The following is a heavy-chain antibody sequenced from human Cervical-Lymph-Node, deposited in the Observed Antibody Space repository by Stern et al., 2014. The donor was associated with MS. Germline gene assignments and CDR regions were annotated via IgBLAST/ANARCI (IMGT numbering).Heavy chain of an antibody. CDR2: ISSSSSYI. CDR1: GFTFSSYS. CDR3: ARDGSIAVAGTGFGY. J-gene: IGHJ4*02. D-gene: IGHD6-19*01. Sequence: EVQLVESGGGLVKPGGSLRLSCAASGFTFSSYSMNWVRQAPGKGLEWVSSISSSSSYIYYADSVKGRFTISRDNAKSSLYLQMNSLRAEDTAVYYCARDGSIAVAGTGFGYWGQGTLVTVSS. V-gene: IGHV3-21*01.